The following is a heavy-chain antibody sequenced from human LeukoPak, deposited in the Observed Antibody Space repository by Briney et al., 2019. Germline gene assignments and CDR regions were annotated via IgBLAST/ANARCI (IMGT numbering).Heavy chain of an antibody. CDR2: ISGSGVNT. V-gene: IGHV3-23*01. J-gene: IGHJ4*02. Sequence: GGSLRLSCAASGLTFSSYAMSWVRQAPGKGLEWVSGISGSGVNTYYADSVKGRFTISRDNSKNTLYLQMNSLRAEDTAVYYYAKTGATRPEYWGQGTLVTVSS. CDR3: AKTGATRPEY. D-gene: IGHD1-26*01. CDR1: GLTFSSYA.